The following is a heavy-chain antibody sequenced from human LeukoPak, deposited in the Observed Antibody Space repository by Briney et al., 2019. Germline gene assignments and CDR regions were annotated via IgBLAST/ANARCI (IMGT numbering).Heavy chain of an antibody. CDR3: ARGLAGRYCSGGSCYFNWFLH. D-gene: IGHD2-15*01. CDR2: INHSGST. CDR1: GGSFSGYY. V-gene: IGHV4-34*01. Sequence: SETLSLTCAVYGGSFSGYYWSWVRQRPGKGREWMGEINHSGSTNYNPSLKSRVTISVDTSKNQFSLKLTSVTAEATAVYYCARGLAGRYCSGGSCYFNWFLHWGQGTLVTVSS. J-gene: IGHJ5*02.